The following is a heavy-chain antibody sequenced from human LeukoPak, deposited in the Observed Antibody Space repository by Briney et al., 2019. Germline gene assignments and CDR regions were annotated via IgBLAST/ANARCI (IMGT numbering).Heavy chain of an antibody. CDR2: ISSSSSYI. D-gene: IGHD5-18*01. CDR3: AKVTGGYSYVPYYYYGMDV. V-gene: IGHV3-21*04. J-gene: IGHJ6*02. Sequence: GGSLRLSCAASGFTFSSYSMNWVRQAPGKGLEWVSSISSSSSYIYYADSVKGRFTISRDNAKNSLYLQMNSLRAEDTAVYYCAKVTGGYSYVPYYYYGMDVWGQGTTVTVSS. CDR1: GFTFSSYS.